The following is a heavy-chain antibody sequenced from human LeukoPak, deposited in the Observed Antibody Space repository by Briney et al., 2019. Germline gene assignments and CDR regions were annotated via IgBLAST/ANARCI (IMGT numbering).Heavy chain of an antibody. V-gene: IGHV1-18*01. J-gene: IGHJ5*02. D-gene: IGHD5-24*01. Sequence: GASVKVSCKASGYTFTSYGISWVRQAPGQGLEWMGWISAYNGNTNYAQKLQGRVTMTRNTSISTAYMELSRLRSDDTAVYYCARDVEVRFDPWGQGTLVTVSS. CDR1: GYTFTSYG. CDR3: ARDVEVRFDP. CDR2: ISAYNGNT.